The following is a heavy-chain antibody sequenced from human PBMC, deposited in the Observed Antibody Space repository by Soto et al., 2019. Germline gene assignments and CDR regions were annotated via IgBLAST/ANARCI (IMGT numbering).Heavy chain of an antibody. CDR3: ARSYCSGGSCYGVYYYYGMDV. J-gene: IGHJ6*02. CDR2: ISYDGSNK. V-gene: IGHV3-30-3*01. D-gene: IGHD2-15*01. Sequence: QVQLVESGGGVVQPGRSLRLSCAASGFTFSSYAMHWVRQAPGKGLEWVAVISYDGSNKYYADSVKGRFTISRDNSKSTMCLQMRGGRAEDTAVYYGARSYCSGGSCYGVYYYYGMDVWGQGTTVTVSS. CDR1: GFTFSSYA.